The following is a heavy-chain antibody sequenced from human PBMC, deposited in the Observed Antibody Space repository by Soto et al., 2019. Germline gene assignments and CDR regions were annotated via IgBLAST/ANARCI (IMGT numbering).Heavy chain of an antibody. Sequence: QVQLVESGGGVVQPGRSLRLSCAASGFTFSSYAMHWVRKAPGKGLEWVAVISYDGSNKYYADSVKGRFTISRDNSKNTLYLQMNSLRAEDMAVYYCASSPIVVVAGDYWGQGTLVTVSS. V-gene: IGHV3-30-3*01. CDR3: ASSPIVVVAGDY. D-gene: IGHD2-15*01. J-gene: IGHJ4*02. CDR1: GFTFSSYA. CDR2: ISYDGSNK.